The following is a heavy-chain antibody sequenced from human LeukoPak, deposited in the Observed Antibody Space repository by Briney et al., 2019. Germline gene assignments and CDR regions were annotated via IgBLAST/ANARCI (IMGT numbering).Heavy chain of an antibody. V-gene: IGHV3-48*03. CDR3: ARDRHCSGGSYYGY. Sequence: GGSLRLSCAASGFTFSSYEMNWVRQAPGKGLEWVSYISSSGSTIYYADSVKGRFTISRDNAKNSLYLQMNSLRAEDTAVYYCARDRHCSGGSYYGYWGQGTLVTLSS. CDR1: GFTFSSYE. J-gene: IGHJ4*02. D-gene: IGHD2-15*01. CDR2: ISSSGSTI.